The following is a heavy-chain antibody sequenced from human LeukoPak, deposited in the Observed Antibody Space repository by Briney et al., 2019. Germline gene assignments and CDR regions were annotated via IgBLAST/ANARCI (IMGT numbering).Heavy chain of an antibody. Sequence: ASLKVSCKASGYTFTSSDINWVRQAPGQGLEWMGWMNPNSGITGYAQKFQSRVTMTRNTSISTAYMELSSLRSEDTAVYYCARVPLPSQYSSGWFYYYYYMDVWGKGTTVTVSS. CDR2: MNPNSGIT. V-gene: IGHV1-8*01. CDR3: ARVPLPSQYSSGWFYYYYYMDV. D-gene: IGHD6-19*01. CDR1: GYTFTSSD. J-gene: IGHJ6*03.